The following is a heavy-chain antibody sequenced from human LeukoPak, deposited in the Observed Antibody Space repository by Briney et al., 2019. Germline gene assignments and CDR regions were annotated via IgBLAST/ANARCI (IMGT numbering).Heavy chain of an antibody. CDR1: GFTFSSYG. Sequence: GGSLRLSCAASGFTFSSYGMHWVRQAPGKGLEWVAVISYDGSNKYYADSVKGRFTISRDNSKNTLYLQMNSLRAEDTAVYYCAKGAARIVVVPAAKYGMDVWGQGTTVTVSS. CDR2: ISYDGSNK. D-gene: IGHD2-2*01. V-gene: IGHV3-30*18. CDR3: AKGAARIVVVPAAKYGMDV. J-gene: IGHJ6*02.